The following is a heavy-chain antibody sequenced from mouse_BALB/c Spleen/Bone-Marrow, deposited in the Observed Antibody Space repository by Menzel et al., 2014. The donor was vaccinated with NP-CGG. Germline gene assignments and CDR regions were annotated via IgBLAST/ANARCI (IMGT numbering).Heavy chain of an antibody. D-gene: IGHD4-1*01. CDR1: GFSFSSFG. CDR3: TRGGNWEDFDY. V-gene: IGHV5-17*02. Sequence: EVHLVESGGGSVQPGGSRKLSCSASGFSFSSFGMHWVRQAPEKGLEWVAYISSGSITIFYADTVKGRFTISRDNPKNALFLQMTSLRSEDTAMYYCTRGGNWEDFDYWGQGTTLTVSS. CDR2: ISSGSITI. J-gene: IGHJ2*01.